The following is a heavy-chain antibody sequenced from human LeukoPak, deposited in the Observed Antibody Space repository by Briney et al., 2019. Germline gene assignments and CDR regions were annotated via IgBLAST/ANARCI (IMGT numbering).Heavy chain of an antibody. J-gene: IGHJ4*02. D-gene: IGHD6-13*01. CDR2: INHSGST. Sequence: SETLSLTRAVYGGSFSGYYWSGIRQPPGKGLEWIGEINHSGSTNYNPSHKSRVTISVDTSKNQFSLKLSSVTAADTAVYYCARFHSSSWTADWGQGTLVTVSS. CDR3: ARFHSSSWTAD. V-gene: IGHV4-34*01. CDR1: GGSFSGYY.